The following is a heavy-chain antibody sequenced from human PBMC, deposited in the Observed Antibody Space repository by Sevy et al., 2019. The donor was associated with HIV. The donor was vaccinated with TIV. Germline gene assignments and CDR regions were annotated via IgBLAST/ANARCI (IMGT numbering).Heavy chain of an antibody. J-gene: IGHJ6*02. V-gene: IGHV3-30*02. CDR1: GFTFSNYG. D-gene: IGHD2-2*01. CDR3: AKVLRIVEIPAAIDYYYGMDV. Sequence: GGSLRLSCAASGFTFSNYGMHWVRQAPGKWLEWVAFIRFDATIKYYRDSVKGRLTISRDNSKSKLYLQMNSLGAEDTAAYFCAKVLRIVEIPAAIDYYYGMDVWGQGTTVTVSS. CDR2: IRFDATIK.